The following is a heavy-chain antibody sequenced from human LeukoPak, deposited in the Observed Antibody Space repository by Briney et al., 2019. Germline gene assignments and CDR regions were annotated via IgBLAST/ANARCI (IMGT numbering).Heavy chain of an antibody. CDR3: ARDRTEQQLADGWFDP. CDR1: GFTFDDYA. CDR2: ISWDSGSI. D-gene: IGHD6-13*01. J-gene: IGHJ5*02. V-gene: IGHV3-9*01. Sequence: PGRSLRLSCAASGFTFDDYAMHWVRQAPGKGLEWVSGISWDSGSIGYADSVKGRFTISRDNAKNSLYLQMNSLRADDTAVYYCARDRTEQQLADGWFDPWGQGTLVTVSS.